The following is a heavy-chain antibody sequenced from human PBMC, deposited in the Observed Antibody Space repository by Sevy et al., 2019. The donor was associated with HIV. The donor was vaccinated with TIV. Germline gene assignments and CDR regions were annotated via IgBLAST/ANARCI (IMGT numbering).Heavy chain of an antibody. J-gene: IGHJ4*02. CDR2: LNPNGGGT. CDR3: ARDALLRGGYLDY. D-gene: IGHD3-10*01. CDR1: GYTFTGYY. Sequence: ASVKVSYKASGYTFTGYYIHWVRQAPGQGLEWMGWLNPNGGGTNYAQKFQGRVTMTRDTSISTAYMELSRLRSDDTAVYYCARDALLRGGYLDYWVQGTLVTVSS. V-gene: IGHV1-2*02.